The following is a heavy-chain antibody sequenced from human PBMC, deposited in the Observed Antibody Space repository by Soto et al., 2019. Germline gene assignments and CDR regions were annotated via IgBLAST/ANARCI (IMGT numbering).Heavy chain of an antibody. J-gene: IGHJ4*02. D-gene: IGHD3-9*01. V-gene: IGHV4-31*03. Sequence: SETLSLTCTVSGGSISSGGYYWSWIRQHPGKGLEWIGYIYYSGSTYYNPSLKSRVTISVDTSKNQFSLKLSSVTAADTAVYYCARNEILTAANDYWGQGNLVTVSA. CDR2: IYYSGST. CDR1: GGSISSGGYY. CDR3: ARNEILTAANDY.